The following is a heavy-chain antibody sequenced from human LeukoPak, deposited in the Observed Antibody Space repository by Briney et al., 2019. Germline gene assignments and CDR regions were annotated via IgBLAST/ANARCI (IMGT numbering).Heavy chain of an antibody. CDR2: IHIYRGNT. V-gene: IGHV1-18*01. CDR1: RCSSSHYG. D-gene: IGHD6-13*01. Sequence: VGSVTYSCKASRCSSSHYGIRWVRQARGQGLERMGWIHIYRGNTNYAQKFQGRVTMTTDTSTSTVYMEGRGVRSDDTAMYYCARDVGITVADSFDPWGQGTLVTVSS. CDR3: ARDVGITVADSFDP. J-gene: IGHJ5*02.